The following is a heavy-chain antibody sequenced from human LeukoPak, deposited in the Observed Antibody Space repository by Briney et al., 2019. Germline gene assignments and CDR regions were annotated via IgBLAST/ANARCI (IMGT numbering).Heavy chain of an antibody. J-gene: IGHJ4*02. V-gene: IGHV1-2*02. D-gene: IGHD3-10*01. CDR3: ARSLGSYGSEDY. CDR2: INPNSGGT. CDR1: GYTFTGYH. Sequence: ASVKVSCKASGYTFTGYHMHWVRQAPGQGLEWMGWINPNSGGTNYAQKFQGRVTMTRDTSISTAYMELSRLRSDDTAVYYCARSLGSYGSEDYWGQGTLVTVSS.